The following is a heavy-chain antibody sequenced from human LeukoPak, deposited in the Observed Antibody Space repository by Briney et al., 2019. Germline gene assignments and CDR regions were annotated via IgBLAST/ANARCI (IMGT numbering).Heavy chain of an antibody. D-gene: IGHD6-6*01. CDR1: GGSISSGDYY. Sequence: SETLSLTCTVSGGSISSGDYYWSWIRQPPGKGLEWIGYIYYSGSTYYNPSLKSRVTISVDTSKNQFSLKLSSVTAADTAVYYCARGFIIAARPDYYYYGMDVWGQGTTVTVSS. CDR2: IYYSGST. CDR3: ARGFIIAARPDYYYYGMDV. J-gene: IGHJ6*02. V-gene: IGHV4-30-4*01.